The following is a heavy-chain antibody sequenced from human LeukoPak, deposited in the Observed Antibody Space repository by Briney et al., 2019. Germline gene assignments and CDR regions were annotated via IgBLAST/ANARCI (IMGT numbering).Heavy chain of an antibody. J-gene: IGHJ4*02. Sequence: GGSLRPSCAVSGFSFSSYAIHWVRQAPGKGLEYVSAISSNGGSTYYANSVKGRFTISRDNSKNTLYLQMGSLRAEDMAVYYCARGRGSSSHWGQGTLVTVSS. V-gene: IGHV3-64*01. D-gene: IGHD6-13*01. CDR3: ARGRGSSSH. CDR1: GFSFSSYA. CDR2: ISSNGGST.